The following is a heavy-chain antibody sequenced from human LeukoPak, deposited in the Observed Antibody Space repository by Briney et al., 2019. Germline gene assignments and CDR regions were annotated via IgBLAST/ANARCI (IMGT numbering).Heavy chain of an antibody. V-gene: IGHV3-74*01. CDR3: ATVFGY. CDR1: GFTLSSDW. Sequence: GGSLTLSCAVSGFTLSSDWMHWVRQAPGKGLEWVSRMNQDGSDTSYADSVKGRFTISRDSAKNTVYLQMNSLRAEDSAVYYCATVFGYWGQGTLVTVSS. CDR2: MNQDGSDT. J-gene: IGHJ4*02.